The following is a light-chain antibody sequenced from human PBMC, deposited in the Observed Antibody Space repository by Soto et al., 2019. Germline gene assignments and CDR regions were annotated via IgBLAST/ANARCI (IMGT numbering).Light chain of an antibody. Sequence: QSVLTQSPSASASLGASVKLTCTLSSGHSNYTIAWHQQQPEQGPRYLMKLKNDGSHSKGDGIPDRFSRSSSGAERYLTISGLQAEDESDYYCQTWDTGISVVFGGGTQHAVL. V-gene: IGLV4-69*01. CDR2: LKNDGSH. CDR3: QTWDTGISVV. CDR1: SGHSNYT. J-gene: IGLJ2*01.